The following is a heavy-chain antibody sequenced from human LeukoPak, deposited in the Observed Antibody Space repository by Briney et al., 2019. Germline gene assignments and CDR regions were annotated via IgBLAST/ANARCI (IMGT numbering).Heavy chain of an antibody. CDR1: GFIFSSCW. J-gene: IGHJ4*02. Sequence: GGSLRLSCAASGFIFSSCWVGWVRQAPGKGLEWVANIKQDGSEIYYVDPVKGRFTISRDNAKNSLYLQMNSLRPEDTAVYYCARDEDWREISWGQGTLVTVSS. D-gene: IGHD3/OR15-3a*01. CDR3: ARDEDWREIS. V-gene: IGHV3-7*01. CDR2: IKQDGSEI.